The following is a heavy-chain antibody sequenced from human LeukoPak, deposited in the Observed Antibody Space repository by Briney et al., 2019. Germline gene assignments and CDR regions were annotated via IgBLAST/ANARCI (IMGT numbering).Heavy chain of an antibody. Sequence: ASVKVSCKASGYTFTSYGISWVRQAPGQGLEWMGGIIPIFGTANYALKFQGRVTITADESTSTAYMELSSLRSEDTAVYYCARGARYFDWLQDYWGQGTLVTVSS. D-gene: IGHD3-9*01. CDR3: ARGARYFDWLQDY. CDR2: IIPIFGTA. V-gene: IGHV1-69*13. CDR1: GYTFTSYG. J-gene: IGHJ4*02.